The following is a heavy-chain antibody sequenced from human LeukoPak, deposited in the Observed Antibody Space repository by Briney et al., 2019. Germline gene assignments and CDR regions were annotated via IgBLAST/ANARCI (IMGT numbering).Heavy chain of an antibody. CDR1: GYTFTSYG. CDR3: ARARAAAGHTPTWFDP. CDR2: ISAYNGNT. V-gene: IGHV1-18*01. D-gene: IGHD6-13*01. Sequence: AAVTVSCKASGYTFTSYGISGVRQAPGQGREGMGWISAYNGNTNYAQKLQGRVTMTTDTSTSTAYMELRSLRSDDTAVYYCARARAAAGHTPTWFDPWGQGTLVTVSS. J-gene: IGHJ5*02.